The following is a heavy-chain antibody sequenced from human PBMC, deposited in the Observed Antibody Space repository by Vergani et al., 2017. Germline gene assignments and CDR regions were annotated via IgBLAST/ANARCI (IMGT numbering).Heavy chain of an antibody. D-gene: IGHD5-24*01. Sequence: EVQLVESGGGLVQPGRSLRLSCAASGFTFDDYAMHWVRQAPGKGLEWVSGISWNSGSIGYADSVKGRFTISRDNAKNSLYLQMNSLRAEDTALYYCAKAAGLQIFDYWGQGTLVTVSS. J-gene: IGHJ4*02. V-gene: IGHV3-9*01. CDR2: ISWNSGSI. CDR1: GFTFDDYA. CDR3: AKAAGLQIFDY.